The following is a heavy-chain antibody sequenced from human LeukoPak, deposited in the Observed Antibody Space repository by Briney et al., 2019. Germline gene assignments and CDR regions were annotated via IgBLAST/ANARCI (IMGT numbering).Heavy chain of an antibody. CDR3: ARFGMDAAIDY. CDR2: IKQDGSEK. CDR1: GFTFSGYW. D-gene: IGHD2-15*01. J-gene: IGHJ4*02. V-gene: IGHV3-7*01. Sequence: PGGSLRLSCATSGFTFSGYWMSWVRQAPGKGLEWVATIKQDGSEKTYVDSVEGRFTSSRDNAKSSLFLQMDSLRAEDMAVYYCARFGMDAAIDYWGQGTLVTVSS.